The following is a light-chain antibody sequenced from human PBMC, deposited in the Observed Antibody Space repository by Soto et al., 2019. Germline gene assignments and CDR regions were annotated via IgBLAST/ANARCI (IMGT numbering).Light chain of an antibody. V-gene: IGKV1-5*03. CDR1: QRISSW. J-gene: IGKJ2*01. CDR2: KAS. Sequence: IQMTQSPSTLSADVGVRVTITCRASQRISSWLAWYQQKPGKAPKLLIYKASSLESGVPSRFSGSGSGTVFTLTISSLQPDDFATYYCQQYNRLSTFGQGTQLEMK. CDR3: QQYNRLST.